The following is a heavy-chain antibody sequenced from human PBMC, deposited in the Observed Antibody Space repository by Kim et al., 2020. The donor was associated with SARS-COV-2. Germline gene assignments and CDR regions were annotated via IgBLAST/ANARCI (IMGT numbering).Heavy chain of an antibody. V-gene: IGHV1-8*01. CDR1: GYTFTSYD. J-gene: IGHJ5*02. CDR3: ARVAVAGTQNWFDP. CDR2: MNPNSGNT. D-gene: IGHD6-19*01. Sequence: ASVKVSCKPSGYTFTSYDINWVRQATGQGLEWMGWMNPNSGNTGYAQKFQGRVTMTRNTSISTAYMELSSLRSEDTAVYYCARVAVAGTQNWFDPWGQGTLVTVSS.